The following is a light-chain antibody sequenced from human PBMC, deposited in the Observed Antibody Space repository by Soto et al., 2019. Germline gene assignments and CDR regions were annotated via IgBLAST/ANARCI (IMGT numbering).Light chain of an antibody. CDR3: QQYYSTLMYT. CDR2: WAS. V-gene: IGKV4-1*01. CDR1: QSVLYSSNNKNY. J-gene: IGKJ2*01. Sequence: DIVMTQSPDSLAVSLGERATINCKSSQSVLYSSNNKNYLAWYQQKPGQPPKLLIYWASTRESGVPDRFSGSGSGXXFTLTIXXLQXXXXXXXXCQQYYSTLMYTFGQGTKLEIK.